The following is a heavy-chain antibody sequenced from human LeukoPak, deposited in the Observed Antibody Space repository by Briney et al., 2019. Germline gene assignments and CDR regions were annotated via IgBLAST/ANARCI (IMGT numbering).Heavy chain of an antibody. J-gene: IGHJ6*02. CDR1: GYTFTSYG. D-gene: IGHD2-2*01. Sequence: ASVKVSCKAPGYTFTSYGISWVRQAPGQGLEWMGWISAYNGNTNYAQKLQGRVTMTTDTSTSTAYMELRSLRSDDTAVYYCARGTQEIVVVPAAMGYYYYGMDVWGQGTTVTVSS. CDR3: ARGTQEIVVVPAAMGYYYYGMDV. V-gene: IGHV1-18*01. CDR2: ISAYNGNT.